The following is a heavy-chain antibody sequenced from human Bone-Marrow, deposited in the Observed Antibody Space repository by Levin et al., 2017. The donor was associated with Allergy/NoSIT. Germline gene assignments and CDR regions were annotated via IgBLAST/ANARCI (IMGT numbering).Heavy chain of an antibody. CDR3: ARDQHCSSTSCYRSRRDYGDYGFDY. CDR2: INPSGGST. J-gene: IGHJ4*02. CDR1: GYTFTSYY. Sequence: ASVKVSCKASGYTFTSYYMHWVRQAPGQGLEWMGIINPSGGSTSYAQKFQGRVTMTRDTSTSTVYMELSSLRSEDTAVYYCARDQHCSSTSCYRSRRDYGDYGFDYWGQGTLVTVSS. D-gene: IGHD2-2*01. V-gene: IGHV1-46*01.